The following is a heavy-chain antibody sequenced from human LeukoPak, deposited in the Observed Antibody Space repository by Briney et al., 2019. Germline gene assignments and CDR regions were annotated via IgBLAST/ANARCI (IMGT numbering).Heavy chain of an antibody. Sequence: SETLSLTCAVYGGSFSGYYWSWIRQPPGKGLEWIGEINHSGSTNYNPSLKSRVTISVDTSKNQFSLKLSSVTAADTAVYYCARVLLTGYYKGDYWGQGTLVTVSS. D-gene: IGHD3-9*01. CDR1: GGSFSGYY. V-gene: IGHV4-34*01. J-gene: IGHJ4*02. CDR2: INHSGST. CDR3: ARVLLTGYYKGDY.